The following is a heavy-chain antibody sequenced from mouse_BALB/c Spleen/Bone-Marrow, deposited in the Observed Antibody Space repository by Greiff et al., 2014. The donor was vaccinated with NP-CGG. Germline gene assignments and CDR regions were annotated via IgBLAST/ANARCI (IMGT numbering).Heavy chain of an antibody. V-gene: IGHV2-4-1*01. Sequence: VQLQQSGPGLVQPSQSLSITCTVSGFSLTSYGVHWVRQSPGKGLEWLGVIWSGGSTDYNAAFISRLSISKDNSKSQVSFEMNSLQADDSAIYYCARNRRYDVFDYWGQGTTLTVSS. CDR1: GFSLTSYG. J-gene: IGHJ2*01. CDR3: ARNRRYDVFDY. D-gene: IGHD2-14*01. CDR2: IWSGGST.